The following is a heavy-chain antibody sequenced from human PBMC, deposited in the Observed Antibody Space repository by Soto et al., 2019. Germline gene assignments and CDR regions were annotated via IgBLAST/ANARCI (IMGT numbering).Heavy chain of an antibody. Sequence: QLHLVQSGAVVKKPGASVTVSCSASGYPVTAYYMHWVRQAPGRGLEWMGGINPATGAAKYTQTFQGRGTMTGATSASKVFLELRGLKSEDAAVFYWGGGGGVGVAGSAAFDMWGQGTLVTVSS. D-gene: IGHD3-3*01. V-gene: IGHV1-2*02. J-gene: IGHJ3*02. CDR3: GGGGGVGVAGSAAFDM. CDR2: INPATGAA. CDR1: GYPVTAYY.